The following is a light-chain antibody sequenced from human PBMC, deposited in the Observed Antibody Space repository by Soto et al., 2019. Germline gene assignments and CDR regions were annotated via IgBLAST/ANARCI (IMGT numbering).Light chain of an antibody. V-gene: IGKV3-20*01. J-gene: IGKJ2*01. CDR3: QQYDSSPYT. Sequence: EIVLTQSPGTLSLSPGERATLSCRASQSVSSSYLAWYQQKPVQAPRLLIYGASSRATGIPDRFSGSGSGTDFTLTISRLEPEEFAVYYCQQYDSSPYTFGQGTKLEIK. CDR2: GAS. CDR1: QSVSSSY.